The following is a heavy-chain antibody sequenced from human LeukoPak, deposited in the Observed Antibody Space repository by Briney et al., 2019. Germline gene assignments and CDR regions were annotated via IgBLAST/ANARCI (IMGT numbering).Heavy chain of an antibody. D-gene: IGHD3-10*01. CDR1: GYTFTGYY. J-gene: IGHJ6*02. CDR2: INPNSGGT. V-gene: IGHV1-2*02. Sequence: ASVKVSCKASGYTFTGYYMHWVRQAPGQGLEWMGWINPNSGGTNYAQKFQGRVTMTRDTSISTAYMELSRLRSDDTAVYNCAKDRGVAVNYYGMDVWGQGTTVTVSS. CDR3: AKDRGVAVNYYGMDV.